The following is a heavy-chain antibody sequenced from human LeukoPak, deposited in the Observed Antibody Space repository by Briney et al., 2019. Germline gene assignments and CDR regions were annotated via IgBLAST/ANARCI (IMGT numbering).Heavy chain of an antibody. Sequence: EASVKVSCKASGGTFSSYAISWVRQAPGQGLEWMGGIIPIFGTANYAQKFQGRVTITADESASTAYMELSRLRSEDTAVYYCARGRYSYGLYYYYYMDVWGKGTTVTISS. D-gene: IGHD5-18*01. J-gene: IGHJ6*03. CDR3: ARGRYSYGLYYYYYMDV. CDR1: GGTFSSYA. V-gene: IGHV1-69*13. CDR2: IIPIFGTA.